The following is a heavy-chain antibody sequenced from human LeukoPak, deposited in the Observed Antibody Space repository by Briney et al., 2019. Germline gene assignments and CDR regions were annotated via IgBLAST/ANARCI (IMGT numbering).Heavy chain of an antibody. CDR1: GFAFGSHW. V-gene: IGHV3-7*01. D-gene: IGHD6-19*01. CDR3: ARDSGWTFDP. CDR2: TNQDGSRE. J-gene: IGHJ5*02. Sequence: GGSLRLSCTASGFAFGSHWMIWVRRAPGKGLEWVANTNQDGSREKYADSVRGRFTVSRDNAKNSVYLQMNSLGVEDTTIYYCARDSGWTFDPWGQGTLVTVSS.